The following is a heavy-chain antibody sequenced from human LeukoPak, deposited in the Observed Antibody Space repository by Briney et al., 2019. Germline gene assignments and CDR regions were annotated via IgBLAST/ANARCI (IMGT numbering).Heavy chain of an antibody. CDR2: MNPNSGNT. D-gene: IGHD3-3*01. V-gene: IGHV1-8*01. J-gene: IGHJ4*02. CDR3: ARGRMEWLLWRGFVSDY. Sequence: ASVKVSCKASGYTFTSYDINWVRQATGQGLEWMGWMNPNSGNTGYAQKFQGRVTMTRNTSISTAYMELSSLRSEDTAVYYCARGRMEWLLWRGFVSDYWGQGTLVTVS. CDR1: GYTFTSYD.